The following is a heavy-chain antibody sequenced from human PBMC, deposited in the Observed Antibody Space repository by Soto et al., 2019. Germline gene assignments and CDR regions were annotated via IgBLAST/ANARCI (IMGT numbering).Heavy chain of an antibody. V-gene: IGHV4-61*01. J-gene: IGHJ6*02. CDR2: IYYSGST. CDR3: AREDYGGYSYGYGMDV. Sequence: SETLSLTCTVSGGSISSSSYYWGWIRQPPGKGLEWIGYIYYSGSTNYNPSLKSRVTISVDTSKNQFSLKLSSVTAADTAVYYCAREDYGGYSYGYGMDVWGQGTTVTVSS. CDR1: GGSISSSSYY. D-gene: IGHD5-18*01.